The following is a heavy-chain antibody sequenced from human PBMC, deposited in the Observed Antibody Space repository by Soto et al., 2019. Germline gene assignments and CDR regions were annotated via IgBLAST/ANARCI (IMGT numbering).Heavy chain of an antibody. CDR3: ARDREPDGIWTFDS. V-gene: IGHV3-23*01. D-gene: IGHD3-9*01. J-gene: IGHJ4*02. CDR2: SYSTGGT. CDR1: GFTLAKYT. Sequence: PGGSLRLSCAASGFTLAKYTMGWVRQAPGKGLEWVAESYSTGGTEYADSVKGRFSISRDNSKNMLFLQMNSLRVEDTAPYYCARDREPDGIWTFDSWGQGTLVTVSS.